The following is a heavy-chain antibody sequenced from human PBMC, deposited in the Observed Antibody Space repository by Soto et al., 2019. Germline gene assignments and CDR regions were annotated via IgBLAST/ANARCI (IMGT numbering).Heavy chain of an antibody. D-gene: IGHD3-3*01. V-gene: IGHV1-3*01. CDR1: GYTFTSYA. J-gene: IGHJ5*02. CDR3: ESGPFGVVIIGWFDP. Sequence: ASVKVSCKASGYTFTSYAMHWVRQAPGQRLEWMGWINAGNGNTKYSQKFRGRATITRDTSASTAYMELSSLRSEDTAVYYCESGPFGVVIIGWFDPWGQGTLVTVSS. CDR2: INAGNGNT.